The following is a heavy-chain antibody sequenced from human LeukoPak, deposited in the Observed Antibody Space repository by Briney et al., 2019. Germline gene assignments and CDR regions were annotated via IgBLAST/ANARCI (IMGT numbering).Heavy chain of an antibody. CDR2: IVVGSGNT. D-gene: IGHD6-19*01. V-gene: IGHV1-58*02. J-gene: IGHJ2*01. Sequence: SVKVSCKASGFTFSKSAMQWVRQARGQRLEWIGWIVVGSGNTNYAQKFQERVTITRDMSTSTAYMELSSLRSEDAAVYYCAADRIAVAGYWYFDLWGRGTLVTVSS. CDR1: GFTFSKSA. CDR3: AADRIAVAGYWYFDL.